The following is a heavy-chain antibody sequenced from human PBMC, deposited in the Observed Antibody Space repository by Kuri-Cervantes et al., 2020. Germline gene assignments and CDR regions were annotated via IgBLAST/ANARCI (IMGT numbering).Heavy chain of an antibody. Sequence: SVKVSCKASGYTFTSYAMHWVRQAPGQRLEWMGWINAGNGNTKYSQKFQGRVTITRDTSASTAYMELSSLRSEDTAVYHCARVPYDFWSGYYGVLDYWGQGTLVTVSS. J-gene: IGHJ4*02. CDR2: INAGNGNT. V-gene: IGHV1-3*01. CDR1: GYTFTSYA. CDR3: ARVPYDFWSGYYGVLDY. D-gene: IGHD3-3*01.